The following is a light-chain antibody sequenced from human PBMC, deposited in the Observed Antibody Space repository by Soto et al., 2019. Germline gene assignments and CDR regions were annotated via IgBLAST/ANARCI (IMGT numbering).Light chain of an antibody. CDR3: QQYNTYST. J-gene: IGKJ5*01. CDR1: QGISSW. CDR2: DAS. Sequence: IHMTHSPSSVSASVLYRVTITCRASQGISSWLAWYQQKPGKAPKLLIYDASILKSGVPSRFSGSGSGTEFTLTIRSLQPDDFATYYCQQYNTYSTFGQGTRLEIK. V-gene: IGKV1-5*01.